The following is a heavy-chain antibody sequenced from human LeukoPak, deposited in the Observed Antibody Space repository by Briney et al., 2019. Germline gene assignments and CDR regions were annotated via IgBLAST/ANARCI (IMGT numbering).Heavy chain of an antibody. J-gene: IGHJ4*02. CDR1: GFTFSSFA. CDR3: AKSPPRCSGGSCYAY. Sequence: PGGSLRLSCAASGFTFSSFALSWVRQAPGKGLEWISGISGSGGRTDYADSVKGRFTISRDNSKNTLYLQMSSLRADDTALYYCAKSPPRCSGGSCYAYWGQGTLVTVSS. D-gene: IGHD2-15*01. V-gene: IGHV3-23*01. CDR2: ISGSGGRT.